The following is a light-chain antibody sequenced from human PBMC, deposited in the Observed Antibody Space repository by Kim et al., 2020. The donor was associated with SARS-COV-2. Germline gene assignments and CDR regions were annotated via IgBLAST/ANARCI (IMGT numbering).Light chain of an antibody. Sequence: QSVLTQPPSMSATPGQRVTIFCSGSRSNIGNNVVNWYQQFQGTAPKLLIYSNNQRPSRVPDRFSGSKFGTSASLAISGLQSEDEATYYCAGRDDSLNGRVFGGGTQLTVL. CDR1: RSNIGNNV. CDR3: AGRDDSLNGRV. CDR2: SNN. J-gene: IGLJ3*02. V-gene: IGLV1-44*01.